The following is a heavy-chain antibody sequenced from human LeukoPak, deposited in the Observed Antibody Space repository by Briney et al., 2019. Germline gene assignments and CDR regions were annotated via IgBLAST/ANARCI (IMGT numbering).Heavy chain of an antibody. V-gene: IGHV4-34*01. Sequence: GSLRLSCAASGFTFSDHYMDWVRQAPGKGLEWIGEINHSGSTNYNPSLKSRVTISVDTSKNQFSLKLSSVTAADTAVYYCARHLTTPYYDFWSGYYSFYFDYWGQGTLVTVSS. CDR1: GFTFSDHY. D-gene: IGHD3-3*01. CDR2: INHSGST. J-gene: IGHJ4*02. CDR3: ARHLTTPYYDFWSGYYSFYFDY.